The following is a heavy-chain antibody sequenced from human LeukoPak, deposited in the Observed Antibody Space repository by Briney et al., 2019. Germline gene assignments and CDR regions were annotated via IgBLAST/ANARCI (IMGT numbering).Heavy chain of an antibody. D-gene: IGHD3-22*01. Sequence: PSETLSLTCTVSGGSISSCYWSWIRQPPGKGLEWIGYIYYSGSTNYNPSLKSRVTISVDTSKNQFSLKLSSVTAADTAVYYCARGYYDSSGPLPFDYWGQGTLVTVSS. J-gene: IGHJ4*02. CDR1: GGSISSCY. CDR2: IYYSGST. CDR3: ARGYYDSSGPLPFDY. V-gene: IGHV4-59*01.